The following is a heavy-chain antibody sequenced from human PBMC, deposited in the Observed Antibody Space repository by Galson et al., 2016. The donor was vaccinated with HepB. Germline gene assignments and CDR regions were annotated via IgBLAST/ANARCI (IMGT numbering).Heavy chain of an antibody. CDR2: ISPDGTTT. CDR1: RFSFVTSW. Sequence: SLRLSCAASRFSFVTSWMHWVRQTPGKGLVWVSRISPDGTTTIYADSVKGRFTISRDNAQNTLYLQMNSLRAEDSSVYYCVRRGSLHGSTWSFDYWGQGTLVIVSS. V-gene: IGHV3-74*01. J-gene: IGHJ4*02. CDR3: VRRGSLHGSTWSFDY. D-gene: IGHD6-13*01.